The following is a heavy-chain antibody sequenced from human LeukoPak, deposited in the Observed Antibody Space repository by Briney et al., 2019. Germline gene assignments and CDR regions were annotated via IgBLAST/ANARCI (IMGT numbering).Heavy chain of an antibody. D-gene: IGHD3-10*01. CDR2: IYYSGST. CDR1: GGSISSHY. Sequence: PSETLSLTCTVSGGSISSHYWSWIRQPPGKGLEWIGYIYYSGSTNYNPSLKSRVTISVDTSKNQFSLKLSSVTAADTAVYYCARXXGGRVGSGSYWYFDYWGQGTLVTVSS. CDR3: ARXXGGRVGSGSYWYFDY. V-gene: IGHV4-59*08. J-gene: IGHJ4*02.